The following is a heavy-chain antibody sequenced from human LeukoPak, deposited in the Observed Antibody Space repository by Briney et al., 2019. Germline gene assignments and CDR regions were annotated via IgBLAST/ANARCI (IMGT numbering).Heavy chain of an antibody. Sequence: GGSLRLSPAGSGFTSSNYATTWVRQAPGKGLESVSSISTDGTTYYAHSVKGRLTLSRDNSKNTLYLQMSSLRAEDTGVYYCATLGHGGYNFYMFVSGEGTTVTVSS. V-gene: IGHV3-23*01. D-gene: IGHD1-20*01. CDR3: ATLGHGGYNFYMFV. CDR2: ISTDGTT. J-gene: IGHJ6*01. CDR1: GFTSSNYA.